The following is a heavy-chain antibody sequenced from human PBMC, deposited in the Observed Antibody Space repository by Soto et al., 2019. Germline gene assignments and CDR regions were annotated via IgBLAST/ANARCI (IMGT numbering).Heavy chain of an antibody. CDR3: ASSSISGLDG. V-gene: IGHV4-30-4*01. CDR2: IYYSGNT. CDR1: GGSISSVYYY. Sequence: SETLSLTYSVSGGSISSVYYYWSWIREPPGKGLEWIGNIYYSGNTYYNPSLKSRLIISIDTSKNQFSLKVGSVTAADTAGDDRASSSISGLDGWAKGTKVTVPS. D-gene: IGHD3-9*01. J-gene: IGHJ6*04.